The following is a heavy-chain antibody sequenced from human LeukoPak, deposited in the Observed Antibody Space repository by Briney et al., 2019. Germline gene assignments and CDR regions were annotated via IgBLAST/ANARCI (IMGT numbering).Heavy chain of an antibody. J-gene: IGHJ5*02. CDR2: ISGSGGST. CDR1: GFTFSSYA. CDR3: AKGIPGERLANHWFDP. Sequence: GGSLRLSCAASGFTFSSYAMSWVRQAPGKGLEWVSAISGSGGSTYYADSVKGRFTISRDNSKNTLYLQMNSLRAEDTAVYYCAKGIPGERLANHWFDPWGQGTLVTVSS. D-gene: IGHD3-16*01. V-gene: IGHV3-23*01.